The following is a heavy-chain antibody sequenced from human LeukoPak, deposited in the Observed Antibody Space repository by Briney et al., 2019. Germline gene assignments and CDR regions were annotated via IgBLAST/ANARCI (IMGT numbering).Heavy chain of an antibody. CDR3: ARGLPIVVVPAAPNNHFAY. V-gene: IGHV4-34*01. Sequence: PSETLSLTCAVYGGSFSGYYCSSIRQPPGKGLEWIGEINHSGSTNSNPSLKSRVTISVETSKNQFSLTLSSVTAADTAVYYCARGLPIVVVPAAPNNHFAYWGEGTLVTVSS. CDR1: GGSFSGYY. J-gene: IGHJ4*02. D-gene: IGHD2-2*01. CDR2: INHSGST.